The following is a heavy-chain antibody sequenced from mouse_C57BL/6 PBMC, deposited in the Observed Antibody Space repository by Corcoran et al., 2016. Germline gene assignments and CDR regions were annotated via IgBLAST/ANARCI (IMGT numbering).Heavy chain of an antibody. D-gene: IGHD1-1*01. CDR3: ARDYYGSSWYFDV. V-gene: IGHV1-53*01. Sequence: QVQLQQPGTELVKPGASVKLSCKASGYTFTSYWMHWVKQRPGQGLEWIGNINPNNGGTSYNQKFKGKATLTVDKSSSTAYMELRSLTSEDSAVYYCARDYYGSSWYFDVWGTGTTVTVSS. CDR1: GYTFTSYW. CDR2: INPNNGGT. J-gene: IGHJ1*03.